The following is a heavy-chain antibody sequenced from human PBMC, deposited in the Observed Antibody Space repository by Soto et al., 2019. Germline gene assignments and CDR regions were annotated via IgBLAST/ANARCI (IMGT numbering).Heavy chain of an antibody. CDR1: GGSITSHY. D-gene: IGHD3-16*01. V-gene: IGHV4-59*11. Sequence: PSETLSLTCTVSGGSITSHYWSWIRQPPGKGLEWIGYIYYSGSTNYNPSLKSRVTISVDTSKNQFSLKLSSVTAADTAVYYCARDRREITYWGQGTLVTVSS. CDR3: ARDRREITY. J-gene: IGHJ4*02. CDR2: IYYSGST.